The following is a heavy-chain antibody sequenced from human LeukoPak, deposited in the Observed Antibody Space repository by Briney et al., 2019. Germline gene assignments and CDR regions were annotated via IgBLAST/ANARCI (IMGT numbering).Heavy chain of an antibody. CDR3: ARDYEIY. Sequence: GGSLRLSCAASGFTFSSYSMNWVRQAPGKGLEWVSSISSSSSYIYYGNSVKGRFTISRDNAKDSLYLQMNSLRAEDTAVYYCARDYEIYWGQGTLVTVSS. CDR2: ISSSSSYI. D-gene: IGHD5-12*01. V-gene: IGHV3-21*01. J-gene: IGHJ4*02. CDR1: GFTFSSYS.